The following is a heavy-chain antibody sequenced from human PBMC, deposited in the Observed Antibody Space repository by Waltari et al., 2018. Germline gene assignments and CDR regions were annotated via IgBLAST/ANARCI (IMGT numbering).Heavy chain of an antibody. CDR1: GLTVSRNS. CDR2: ISSISSTI. CDR3: ARGPVAGTGFDY. Sequence: EVQLVETGGGLVQPGGTQRISCAASGLTVSRNSRNRVRQAPGKGLEWVSYISSISSTIYYADSVKGRFTISRDNAKNSLYLQMNSLRAEDTAVYYCARGPVAGTGFDYWGQGTLVTVSS. D-gene: IGHD6-19*01. J-gene: IGHJ4*02. V-gene: IGHV3-48*01.